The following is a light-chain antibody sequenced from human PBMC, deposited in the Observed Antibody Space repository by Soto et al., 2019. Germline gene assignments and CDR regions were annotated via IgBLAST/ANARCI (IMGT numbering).Light chain of an antibody. Sequence: TQSASTLSGSVGHRVTFTCRAGQNITNWLAWYQQKPGQAPRLLIYGASSRATGIPDRFSGSGSGTDFTLTISRLETEDFAVFYCQQYGTSEIIFGQGTRLEI. CDR2: GAS. J-gene: IGKJ5*01. CDR1: QNITNW. V-gene: IGKV3-20*01. CDR3: QQYGTSEII.